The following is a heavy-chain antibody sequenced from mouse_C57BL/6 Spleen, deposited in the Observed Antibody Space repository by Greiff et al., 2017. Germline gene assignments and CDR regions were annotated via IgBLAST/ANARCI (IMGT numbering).Heavy chain of an antibody. CDR2: INPNNGGT. J-gene: IGHJ4*01. CDR1: GYTFTDYN. V-gene: IGHV1-18*01. CDR3: ARRGYSNYPYAMDY. Sequence: EVQLQQSGPELVKPGASVKIPCKASGYTFTDYNMDWVKQSHGKSLEWIGDINPNNGGTIYNQKFKGKATLTVDKSSSTAYMELRSLTSEDTAVYYCARRGYSNYPYAMDYWGQGTSVTVSS. D-gene: IGHD2-5*01.